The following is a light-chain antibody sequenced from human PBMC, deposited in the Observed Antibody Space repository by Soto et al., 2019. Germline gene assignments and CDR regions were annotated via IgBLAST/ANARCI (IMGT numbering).Light chain of an antibody. V-gene: IGKV3D-15*01. CDR1: QSVSTN. CDR3: QQYNIWPQT. Sequence: EIVMTQSPATLSVSPWERAILSCRASQSVSTNLAWYQQKPGQAPRLLIYDAYNRATGIPPRFSGSGSGTEFTLTISSLQSEDFAVYFCQQYNIWPQTFGQGTKVDIK. CDR2: DAY. J-gene: IGKJ1*01.